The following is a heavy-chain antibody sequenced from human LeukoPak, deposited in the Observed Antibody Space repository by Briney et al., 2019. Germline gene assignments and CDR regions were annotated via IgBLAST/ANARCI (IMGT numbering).Heavy chain of an antibody. CDR2: IKQDGSEK. J-gene: IGHJ6*03. D-gene: IGHD3-10*01. CDR1: GFTFSSYG. V-gene: IGHV3-7*01. Sequence: PGGSLRLSCAASGFTFSSYGMSWVRQAPGKGLEWVANIKQDGSEKYYVDSVKGRFTISRDNAKNSLYLQMNSLRAEDTAVYYCAREGYFGSGLYYYYYMDVWGKGTTVTVSS. CDR3: AREGYFGSGLYYYYYMDV.